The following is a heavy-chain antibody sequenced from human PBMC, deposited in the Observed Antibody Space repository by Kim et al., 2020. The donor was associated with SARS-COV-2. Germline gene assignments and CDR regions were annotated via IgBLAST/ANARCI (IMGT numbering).Heavy chain of an antibody. CDR2: K. V-gene: IGHV3-33*01. J-gene: IGHJ4*02. Sequence: KYYAGSVKGRFTNSRDNSKNTLYLQMNRLRAEETAGYYCARDDLAVAGDYWGQGTLVTVSS. D-gene: IGHD6-19*01. CDR3: ARDDLAVAGDY.